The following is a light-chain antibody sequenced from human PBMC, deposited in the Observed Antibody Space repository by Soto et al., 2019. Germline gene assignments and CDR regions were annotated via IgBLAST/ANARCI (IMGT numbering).Light chain of an antibody. CDR1: QSVSSSY. CDR2: VAS. V-gene: IGKV3-20*01. CDR3: QQYGSSPWT. Sequence: EIVLTQCPGTMSLSPGERATLSCRASQSVSSSYLAWYQQKPGQAPRLLIYVASSRAPGIPDRFSGSGSGTDFTLTISRLEPEDFAVYYCQQYGSSPWTFGQGTKVEIK. J-gene: IGKJ1*01.